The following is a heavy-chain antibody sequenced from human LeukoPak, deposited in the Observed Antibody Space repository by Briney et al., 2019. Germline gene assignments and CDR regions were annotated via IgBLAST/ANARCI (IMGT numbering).Heavy chain of an antibody. CDR1: GFTVSANY. Sequence: PGGSLRLSCATSGFTVSANYMTWVRQAPGKGLEWVSVIYSAGSTYHADSVKGRFTISRDNSKNTLYLQMNSLRAEDTAVYYCAKSVAVLRESSYWGQGTLVTVSS. CDR2: IYSAGST. CDR3: AKSVAVLRESSY. D-gene: IGHD2-2*01. V-gene: IGHV3-53*01. J-gene: IGHJ4*02.